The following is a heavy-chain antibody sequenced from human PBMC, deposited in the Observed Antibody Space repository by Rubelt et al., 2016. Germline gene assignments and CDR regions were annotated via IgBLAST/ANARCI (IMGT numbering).Heavy chain of an antibody. CDR3: ATGAVRYYYYMDA. CDR1: GGSISSSNYY. V-gene: IGHV4-39*01. Sequence: QLQLQESGPGLVKPSETLSLTCTVSGGSISSSNYYWGWIRQPPGKGLEWIGSIYYSGSPYYNPTLKSRVTISVDTSKNQVSLKLTSVTAADTAVEYCATGAVRYYYYMDAWGKGTTVTVSS. J-gene: IGHJ6*03. CDR2: IYYSGSP.